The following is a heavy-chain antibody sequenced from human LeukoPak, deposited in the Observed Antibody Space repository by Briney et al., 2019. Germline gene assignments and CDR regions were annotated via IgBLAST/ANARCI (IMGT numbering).Heavy chain of an antibody. CDR3: ARGHGHDAFDI. CDR2: IYYSGST. CDR1: GGSISSYY. V-gene: IGHV4-59*12. Sequence: SETLSLTCTVSGGSISSYYWSWIRQPPGKGLEWIGYIYYSGSTNYNPSLKSRVTISVDRSKNQFSLKLSSVTAADTAVYYCARGHGHDAFDIWGQGTMVTVSS. D-gene: IGHD2-8*01. J-gene: IGHJ3*02.